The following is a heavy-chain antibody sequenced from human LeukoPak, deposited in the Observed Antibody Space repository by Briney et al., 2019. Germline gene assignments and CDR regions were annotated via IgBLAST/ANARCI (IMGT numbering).Heavy chain of an antibody. CDR1: GLTLSSNY. CDR2: ISGSGGST. V-gene: IGHV3-23*01. Sequence: GGSLRLSCAASGLTLSSNYMNWVRQAPGKGLEWVSAISGSGGSTYYADSVKGRFTISRDNSKNTLYLQMNSLRAEDTAVYYCAKDGGFTWIQLCSSWGQGTLVTVSS. J-gene: IGHJ5*02. CDR3: AKDGGFTWIQLCSS. D-gene: IGHD5-18*01.